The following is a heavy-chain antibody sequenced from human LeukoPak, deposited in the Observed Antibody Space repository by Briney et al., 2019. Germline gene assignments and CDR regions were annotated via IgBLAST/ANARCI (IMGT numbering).Heavy chain of an antibody. Sequence: GESLKISCKGSGYSFTSYWIGWVRQMPGKGLEWMGIVYPGDSDTRYSPSFQGQVTISAHKSISTAYLQWSSLKASDTAMYYCARTGDDYGDYQTLDYWGQGTLVTVSS. V-gene: IGHV5-51*01. CDR3: ARTGDDYGDYQTLDY. CDR1: GYSFTSYW. D-gene: IGHD4-17*01. J-gene: IGHJ4*02. CDR2: VYPGDSDT.